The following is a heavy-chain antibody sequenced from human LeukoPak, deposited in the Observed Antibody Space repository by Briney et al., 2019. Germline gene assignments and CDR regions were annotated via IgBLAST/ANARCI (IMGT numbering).Heavy chain of an antibody. V-gene: IGHV3-53*01. Sequence: GGSLRLSCAASGFTFRNYEMNWVRQAPGKGLEWVSVIYSDGNMYYSDSVKGRFTISRDSSKNMLYLQMNSLRAEDTAVYFCVRDLTWGPGTLVTVSS. J-gene: IGHJ5*02. CDR3: VRDLT. CDR2: IYSDGNM. CDR1: GFTFRNYE.